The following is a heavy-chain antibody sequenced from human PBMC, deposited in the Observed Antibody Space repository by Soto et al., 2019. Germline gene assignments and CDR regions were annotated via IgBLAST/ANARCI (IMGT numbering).Heavy chain of an antibody. D-gene: IGHD4-17*01. CDR3: ASGPIGDYTDGFDY. CDR2: IYHSGST. CDR1: GGSISSGGYS. J-gene: IGHJ4*02. V-gene: IGHV4-30-2*01. Sequence: QLQLQESGSGLVKPSQTLSLTCAVSGGSISSGGYSWSWIRQPPGKGLEWIGYIYHSGSTYYNLSLKSQVNISVDRSKNQFALKLSAVTAADTAVYYCASGPIGDYTDGFDYWGQGTLVTVSS.